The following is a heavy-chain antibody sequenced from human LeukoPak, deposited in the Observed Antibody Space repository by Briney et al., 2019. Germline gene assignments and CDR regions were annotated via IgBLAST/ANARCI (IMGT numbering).Heavy chain of an antibody. CDR1: GFTFSSYG. CDR3: AKSQVTGWYDFDY. D-gene: IGHD6-19*01. CDR2: IRSDGSDK. V-gene: IGHV3-30*02. J-gene: IGHJ4*02. Sequence: GGSLRLSCAASGFTFSSYGMNWVRQAPGKGLEWVASIRSDGSDKEYADSVKGQFTISRDNSKSTLNLQMNSLRPEDTAVYYCAKSQVTGWYDFDYWGQGTLVIVSS.